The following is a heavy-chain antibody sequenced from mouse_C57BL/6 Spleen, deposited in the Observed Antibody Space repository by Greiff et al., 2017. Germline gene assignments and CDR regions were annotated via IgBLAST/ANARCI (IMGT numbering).Heavy chain of an antibody. V-gene: IGHV6-3*01. CDR2: IRLKSDNYAT. J-gene: IGHJ2*01. Sequence: EVKLMESGGGLVQPGGSMKLSCVASGFTFSNYWMNWVRQSPEKGLEWVAQIRLKSDNYATHYAESVKGRFTISRDDSKSSVYLQMNNVRAEDTGIYYCTAGVVATGYFDYWGQGTTLTVSS. CDR1: GFTFSNYW. D-gene: IGHD1-1*01. CDR3: TAGVVATGYFDY.